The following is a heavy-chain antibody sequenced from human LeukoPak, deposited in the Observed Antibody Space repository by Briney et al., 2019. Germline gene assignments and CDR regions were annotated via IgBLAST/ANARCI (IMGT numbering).Heavy chain of an antibody. CDR3: AKDYGDYTDVDY. CDR2: ISGSGGST. D-gene: IGHD4-17*01. Sequence: GGSLRLSCAASGFTFSSYAMSWVRQAPGKGLEWVSAISGSGGSTYYADSVKGRFTISRDNSKKTLYLQMNSLRAEDTAVYYCAKDYGDYTDVDYWGQGTLVTVSS. J-gene: IGHJ4*02. CDR1: GFTFSSYA. V-gene: IGHV3-23*01.